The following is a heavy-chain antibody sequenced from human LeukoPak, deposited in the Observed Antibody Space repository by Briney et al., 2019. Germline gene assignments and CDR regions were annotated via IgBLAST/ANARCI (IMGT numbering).Heavy chain of an antibody. CDR3: AKDVGKWESLHFFDY. CDR2: ISGSGAST. Sequence: PGGSLRLSCLTSGFTFSTNAMSWVRQAPGKGLEWISGISGSGASTYYADSVTGRFTISRDNSRNTLYLQMNSLRGDDTAVYYCAKDVGKWESLHFFDYWGQGTLVTVS. V-gene: IGHV3-23*01. J-gene: IGHJ4*02. D-gene: IGHD1-26*01. CDR1: GFTFSTNA.